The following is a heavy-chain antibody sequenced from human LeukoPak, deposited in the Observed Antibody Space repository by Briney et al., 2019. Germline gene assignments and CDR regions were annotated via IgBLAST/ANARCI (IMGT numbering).Heavy chain of an antibody. D-gene: IGHD3-22*01. CDR3: ATKVYDSSGYDY. Sequence: ASVKVSCKVSGYTLTELSMHWVRQAPGKGLEGMGGFDPEDGETIYAQKFQGRVTMTEDTSTDTAYMELSSLRSEDTAVYYCATKVYDSSGYDYWGQGTLVTVSS. CDR1: GYTLTELS. J-gene: IGHJ4*02. CDR2: FDPEDGET. V-gene: IGHV1-24*01.